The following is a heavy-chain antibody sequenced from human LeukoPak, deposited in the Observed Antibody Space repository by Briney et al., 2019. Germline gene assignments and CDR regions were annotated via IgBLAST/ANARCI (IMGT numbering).Heavy chain of an antibody. J-gene: IGHJ4*02. Sequence: LXXXXXXSGFTFXSYNMNWVRQAPGKGLEWVSSISSSSSYIYYADSVKGRFTISRDNAKNSLYLQMNSLRAEDTAVYYCARDGTAVGINYDYWGQGTLVTVSS. CDR3: ARDGTAVGINYDY. CDR1: GFTFXSYN. V-gene: IGHV3-21*04. D-gene: IGHD6-13*01. CDR2: ISSSSSYI.